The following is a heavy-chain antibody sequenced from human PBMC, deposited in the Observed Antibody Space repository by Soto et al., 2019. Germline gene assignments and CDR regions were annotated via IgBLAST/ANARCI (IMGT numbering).Heavy chain of an antibody. V-gene: IGHV3-30-3*01. CDR1: GFPFTSYA. CDR2: ISHDGGIK. Sequence: QVQLVESGGGVVQPGRSLTLSCAASGFPFTSYAIHWVRQAPGKGLEWVAVISHDGGIKHYADSVKGRFTISRDNSKNTLNLQMNSLREEDTAVYHCAREHDAWDVWGQGTTVTVAS. J-gene: IGHJ6*02. CDR3: AREHDAWDV. D-gene: IGHD1-1*01.